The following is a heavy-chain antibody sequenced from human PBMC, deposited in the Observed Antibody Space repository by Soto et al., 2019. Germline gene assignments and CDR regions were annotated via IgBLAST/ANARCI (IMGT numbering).Heavy chain of an antibody. J-gene: IGHJ4*02. Sequence: PGGSLRLSCSASGFSVNNNYMTWVRQAPGRRPEWVAVIYTRGTTHYADFATGRFTFSRDNSKNTLYLQMDSLRPEDTAVYYCANLWGYYFEPWGPGTLVTVSS. CDR3: ANLWGYYFEP. CDR1: GFSVNNNY. D-gene: IGHD3-22*01. CDR2: IYTRGTT. V-gene: IGHV3-53*01.